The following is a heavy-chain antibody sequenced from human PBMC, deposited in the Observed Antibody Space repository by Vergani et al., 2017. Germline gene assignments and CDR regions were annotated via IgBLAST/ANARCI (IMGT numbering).Heavy chain of an antibody. D-gene: IGHD6-6*01. CDR3: ARDSRGIAARGGDNWFDP. V-gene: IGHV1-69*08. CDR2: IIPILGIA. J-gene: IGHJ5*02. Sequence: QVQLVQSGAEVKKLGSSVKVSCKASGGTFSSYTISWVRQAPGQGLEWMGRIIPILGIANYAQKFQGRVTITADKSTSTAYMELSSLRSEDTAVYYCARDSRGIAARGGDNWFDPWGQGTLVTVSS. CDR1: GGTFSSYT.